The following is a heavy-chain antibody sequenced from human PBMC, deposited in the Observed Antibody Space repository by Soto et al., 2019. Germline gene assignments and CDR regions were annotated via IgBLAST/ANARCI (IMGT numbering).Heavy chain of an antibody. J-gene: IGHJ4*02. CDR3: ARDSTSGSTYSGYDAIDS. V-gene: IGHV1-69*08. Sequence: QVQLVQSGAEVKKPGSSVKVSCKASGGTFSTSTFTWVRQAPGQGLEWMGRTIPILDVADYAQDFQGRVTITADKSTSTAYMDLTSLTTTDTAVYYCARDSTSGSTYSGYDAIDSWGQGTLVTVSS. D-gene: IGHD5-12*01. CDR1: GGTFSTST. CDR2: TIPILDVA.